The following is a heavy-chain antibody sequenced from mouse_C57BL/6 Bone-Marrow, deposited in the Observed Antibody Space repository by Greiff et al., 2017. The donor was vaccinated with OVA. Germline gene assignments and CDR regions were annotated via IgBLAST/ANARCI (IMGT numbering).Heavy chain of an antibody. V-gene: IGHV3-6*01. CDR2: ISYDGSN. D-gene: IGHD4-1*01. Sequence: EVKLVESGPGLVKPSQSLSLTCSVTGYSITSGYYWNWIRQFPGNKLEWMGYISYDGSNNYNPSLKNRISITRDTSKNQFFLKLNSVTPEDTATYYCARAGNWDGIFFYYAMDYWGQGTSVTVSS. CDR1: GYSITSGYY. J-gene: IGHJ4*01. CDR3: ARAGNWDGIFFYYAMDY.